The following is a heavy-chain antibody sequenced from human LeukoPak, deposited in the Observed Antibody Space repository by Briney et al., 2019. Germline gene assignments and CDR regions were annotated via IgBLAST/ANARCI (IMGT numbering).Heavy chain of an antibody. CDR2: IYTSGST. CDR1: SGSISSYY. J-gene: IGHJ6*03. V-gene: IGHV4-4*07. Sequence: SEXLSLTCTVSSGSISSYYWSWIRQPAGKGLEWIGRIYTSGSTNYNPSLKSRVTMSVDTSKNQFSLKLSSVTAADTAVYYCARDKQLEHYYYYYMDVWGKGTTVTVSS. CDR3: ARDKQLEHYYYYYMDV. D-gene: IGHD6-6*01.